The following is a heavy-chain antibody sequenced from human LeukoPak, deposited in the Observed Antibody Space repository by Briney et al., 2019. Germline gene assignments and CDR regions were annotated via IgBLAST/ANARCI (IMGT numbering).Heavy chain of an antibody. CDR3: ARWGGLGAYCGGDCYRSPNYYYYYYMDV. V-gene: IGHV4-34*01. CDR2: INHSGST. J-gene: IGHJ6*03. CDR1: GGSFSGYY. D-gene: IGHD2-21*02. Sequence: SETLSLTCAVYGGSFSGYYWSWIRQPPGKGLEWIGEINHSGSTNYNPSLKSRVTISVDTSKNQFSLKVSSVTAADTAVYYCARWGGLGAYCGGDCYRSPNYYYYYYMDVWGKGTTVTVSS.